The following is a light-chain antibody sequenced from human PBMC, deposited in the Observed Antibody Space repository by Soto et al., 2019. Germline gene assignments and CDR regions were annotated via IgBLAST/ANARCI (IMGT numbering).Light chain of an antibody. V-gene: IGKV3-20*01. Sequence: EIVLTQSPDTLSLSPGERATLSCRASQSVSSSYLAWYQQEPRQAPRLLIYGASSRAAGIAERFSGRGSATDVIPTISRLEPEDFAVYYCQQYGSSPWTFGQGTKVDIK. J-gene: IGKJ1*01. CDR2: GAS. CDR1: QSVSSSY. CDR3: QQYGSSPWT.